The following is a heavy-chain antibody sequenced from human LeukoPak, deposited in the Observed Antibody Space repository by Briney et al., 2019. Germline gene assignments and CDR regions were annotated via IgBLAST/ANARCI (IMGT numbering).Heavy chain of an antibody. CDR1: GYTFTGYY. Sequence: ASVKVSCKASGYTFTGYYMHWVRQAPGQGLEWMGWINPNSGGTNYAQKFQGRVTMTRDTSISTAYMELSRLRSDDTAVYYCARVQPIAVAADYWGQGTLVTVSS. J-gene: IGHJ4*02. D-gene: IGHD6-19*01. V-gene: IGHV1-2*02. CDR3: ARVQPIAVAADY. CDR2: INPNSGGT.